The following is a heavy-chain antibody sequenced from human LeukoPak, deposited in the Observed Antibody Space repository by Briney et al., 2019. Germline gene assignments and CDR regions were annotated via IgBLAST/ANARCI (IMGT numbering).Heavy chain of an antibody. D-gene: IGHD6-13*01. CDR3: ARDRWYSSSWHNDY. V-gene: IGHV4-4*07. CDR2: IYTSGST. CDR1: GGSISSYY. J-gene: IGHJ4*02. Sequence: PSETLSFTCTVSGGSISSYYWSWIRQPAGKGLEWIGRIYTSGSTNYNPSLKSRVTMSVDTSKNQFSLKLSSVTAADTAVYYCARDRWYSSSWHNDYWGQGTLVTVSS.